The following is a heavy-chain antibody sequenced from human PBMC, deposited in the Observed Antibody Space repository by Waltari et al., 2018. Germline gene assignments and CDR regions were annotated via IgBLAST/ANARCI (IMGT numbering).Heavy chain of an antibody. V-gene: IGHV4-38-2*01. Sequence: QVQLQESGPGLVKPSETLSLTCGVSGSSISSGYFWGCIRQPPEKGLEWIGSISHSGRVSDNPSLKSRVTMSVDTSKNEFSVRLTAVTAADTAVYYCVRDLGGSGNSWFDAWGQGALVSVSS. J-gene: IGHJ5*02. CDR1: GSSISSGYF. D-gene: IGHD3-10*01. CDR2: ISHSGRV. CDR3: VRDLGGSGNSWFDA.